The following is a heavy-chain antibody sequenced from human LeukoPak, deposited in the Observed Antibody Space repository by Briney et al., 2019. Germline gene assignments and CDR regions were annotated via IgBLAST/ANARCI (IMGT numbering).Heavy chain of an antibody. D-gene: IGHD2-2*01. V-gene: IGHV1-2*06. CDR3: ARDSRVSGDY. CDR2: IDPNSGGT. J-gene: IGHJ4*02. CDR1: GYTFTGYY. Sequence: EASVKVSXKTSGYTFTGYYIHWVRQAPGQGLEWLGRIDPNSGGTSYAHNFQGRVTMTRDTSISTAYMDLSSLRSDDTAVYYCARDSRVSGDYWGQGTLVTVSS.